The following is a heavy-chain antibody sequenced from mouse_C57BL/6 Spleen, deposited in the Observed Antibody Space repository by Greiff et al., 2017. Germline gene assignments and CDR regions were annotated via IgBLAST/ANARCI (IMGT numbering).Heavy chain of an antibody. Sequence: DVKLVESEGGLVQPGSSMKLSCTASGFTFSDYYMAWVRQVPEKGLEWVANINYDGSSTYYLDSLKSRFIISRDNAKNILYLQMSSLKSEDTTTYYCARVRGYYGSSYDWYFDVWGTGTTVTVSS. CDR1: GFTFSDYY. V-gene: IGHV5-16*01. CDR3: ARVRGYYGSSYDWYFDV. CDR2: INYDGSST. D-gene: IGHD1-1*01. J-gene: IGHJ1*03.